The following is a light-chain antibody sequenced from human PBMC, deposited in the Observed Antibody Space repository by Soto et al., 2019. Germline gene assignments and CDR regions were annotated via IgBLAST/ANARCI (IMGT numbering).Light chain of an antibody. V-gene: IGKV2-30*01. CDR2: RVT. J-gene: IGKJ1*01. CDR1: KSLVYSDGNTH. Sequence: DVVLTQSPLSLPVNFGQPASISCRSSKSLVYSDGNTHLSWFHQRPGQSPRRLIYRVTSRDSGVPDRFSGSGTGTDFTLEISRVEADDVGVYFCTQGTHWPRTFGRWTKVEVK. CDR3: TQGTHWPRT.